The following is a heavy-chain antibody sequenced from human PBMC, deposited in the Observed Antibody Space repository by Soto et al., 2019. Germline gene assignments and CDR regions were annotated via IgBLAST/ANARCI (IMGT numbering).Heavy chain of an antibody. CDR3: ARAALGGSYYDFWRSNWFDP. CDR1: GGYFSGYY. V-gene: IGHV4-34*01. D-gene: IGHD3-3*01. J-gene: IGHJ5*02. Sequence: SETLSLTCAVYGGYFSGYYWSWLRQPPGKGLEWIGEINHSGSTNYNPSLKSRVTISVDTSKNQFSLKLSSVTAADTAVYYCARAALGGSYYDFWRSNWFDPWGQGTLVTVSS. CDR2: INHSGST.